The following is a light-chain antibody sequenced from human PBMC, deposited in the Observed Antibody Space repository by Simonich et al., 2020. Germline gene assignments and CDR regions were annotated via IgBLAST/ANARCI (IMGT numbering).Light chain of an antibody. V-gene: IGLV6-57*02. Sequence: NFMLTQPHSVSESPGKTVTISCTSSSGSIASNYVQWYQQRPGSAPTTVIYEDNQNPSGVPDRFSGSIDSSSNSASLTISGLKTEDEADYYCQSYDSSNHVVFGGGTKLTVL. CDR2: EDN. CDR3: QSYDSSNHVV. J-gene: IGLJ2*01. CDR1: SGSIASNY.